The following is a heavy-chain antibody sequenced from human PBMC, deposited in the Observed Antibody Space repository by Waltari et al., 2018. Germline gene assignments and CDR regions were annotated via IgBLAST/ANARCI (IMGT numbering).Heavy chain of an antibody. CDR2: INHSGST. D-gene: IGHD3-16*01. V-gene: IGHV4-34*01. Sequence: QVQLQQWGAGLLKPSETLSLTCAVYGGSFSGYYWSWIRQPPGKGLEWIGEINHSGSTNYNPSLKSRVTISVDTSKNQFSLKLSSVTAADTAVYYCARLGLRLGRWLQFDYWGQGTLVTVSS. CDR1: GGSFSGYY. J-gene: IGHJ4*02. CDR3: ARLGLRLGRWLQFDY.